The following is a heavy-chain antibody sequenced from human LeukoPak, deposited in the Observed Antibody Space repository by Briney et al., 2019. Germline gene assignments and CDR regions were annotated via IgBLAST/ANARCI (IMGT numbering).Heavy chain of an antibody. J-gene: IGHJ5*02. D-gene: IGHD4-23*01. Sequence: GGSLRLSCAASGFTFSNYWMSWVRQAPGKGLEWVANIKQDGSEEYYVDSVKGRFTISRDNAKNSLYLQMNSLRAEDTAVFYCARTVASNWFDPWGQGTLVTASS. V-gene: IGHV3-7*01. CDR2: IKQDGSEE. CDR3: ARTVASNWFDP. CDR1: GFTFSNYW.